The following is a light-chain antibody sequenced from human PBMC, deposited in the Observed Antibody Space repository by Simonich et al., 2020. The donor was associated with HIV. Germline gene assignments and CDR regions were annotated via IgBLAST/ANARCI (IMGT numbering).Light chain of an antibody. Sequence: DIQMTQSPSSLSASVGDRVTITCRASQGISNSLAWYQQKPGKAPNLLIYTASTLQSGVPSMFSGDGSGTDFTLTITSLQPEDFATYYCQQSYVTLLTFGGGTKVEIK. CDR3: QQSYVTLLT. CDR2: TAS. J-gene: IGKJ4*01. CDR1: QGISNS. V-gene: IGKV1-39*01.